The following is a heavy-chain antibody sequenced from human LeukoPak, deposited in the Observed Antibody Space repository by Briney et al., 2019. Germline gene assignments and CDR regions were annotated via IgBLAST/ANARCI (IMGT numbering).Heavy chain of an antibody. J-gene: IGHJ6*03. Sequence: ASVKVSCKASGYTFTSSDINWVRQATGQGLEWMGYVNPNSGNTGYAQKFQGRVTMTRDTSISTAYMELSSLRSEDTAVYYCAREGEYYYYMDVWGRGTTVTVSS. V-gene: IGHV1-8*01. CDR3: AREGEYYYYMDV. CDR2: VNPNSGNT. CDR1: GYTFTSSD.